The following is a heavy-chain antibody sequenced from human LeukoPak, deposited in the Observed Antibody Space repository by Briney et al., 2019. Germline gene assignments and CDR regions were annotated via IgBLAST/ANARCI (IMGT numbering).Heavy chain of an antibody. J-gene: IGHJ4*01. V-gene: IGHV4-61*02. Sequence: SQTLSLTCTVSGGSISSGSYYWSWIRQPAGKGLEWIGRIYTSGGTNYNPSLKSRVTISVDTSKNQFSLKLSSVTAADTAVYYCARAPPYSGTPDYWGQGTLVTVSS. CDR3: ARAPPYSGTPDY. D-gene: IGHD1-1*01. CDR1: GGSISSGSYY. CDR2: IYTSGGT.